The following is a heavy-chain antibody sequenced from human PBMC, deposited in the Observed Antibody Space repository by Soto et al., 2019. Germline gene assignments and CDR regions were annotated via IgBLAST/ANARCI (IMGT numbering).Heavy chain of an antibody. V-gene: IGHV3-30*01. CDR3: VASVFSFDY. J-gene: IGHJ4*02. D-gene: IGHD2-8*01. CDR2: ISYDGTNE. Sequence: HVQLVESGGGVVQPGRSLRLSCAASGFTFITSAMHWVRQAPGKGLEWVAVISYDGTNEHYEDSVKGRFTVSRDNSRNTLSLQMNSLRPEDTAMYSCVASVFSFDYWGQGSLVTVSS. CDR1: GFTFITSA.